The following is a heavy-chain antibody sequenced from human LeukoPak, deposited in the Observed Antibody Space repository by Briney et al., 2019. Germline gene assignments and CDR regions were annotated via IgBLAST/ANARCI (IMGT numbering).Heavy chain of an antibody. CDR3: VLIAAAGTGGGFDY. CDR2: ISSSSYI. D-gene: IGHD6-13*01. J-gene: IGHJ4*02. V-gene: IGHV3-21*01. CDR1: GFTFSSYS. Sequence: SGGSLRLSCGASGFTFSSYSMNWVRQAPGKGLEWVSSISSSSYIYYADSVKGRFTISRDNAKNSLYLQMNSLRAEDTAVYCCVLIAAAGTGGGFDYWGQGTLVTVSS.